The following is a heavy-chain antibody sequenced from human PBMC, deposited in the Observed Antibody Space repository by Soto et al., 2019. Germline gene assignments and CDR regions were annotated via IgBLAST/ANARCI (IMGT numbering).Heavy chain of an antibody. CDR1: GGAIISSNY. D-gene: IGHD2-15*01. J-gene: IGHJ6*02. CDR2: IYHSGRA. V-gene: IGHV4-4*02. Sequence: SETLSLTCDVSGGAIISSNYWSWVRQPPGKGLEWIGEIYHSGRAHYNPSLKSRVTMSVDESKNLFSLELTSVTAADTAVYYCARHVPYCSDTSHCAYGMDVWGQGTTVTISS. CDR3: ARHVPYCSDTSHCAYGMDV.